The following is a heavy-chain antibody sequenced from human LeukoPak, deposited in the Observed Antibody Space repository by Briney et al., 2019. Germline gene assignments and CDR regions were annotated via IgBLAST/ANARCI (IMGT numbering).Heavy chain of an antibody. D-gene: IGHD3-10*01. CDR2: IYPGGSDI. CDR3: ARSDRRGFYYGMDV. Sequence: GESLKISFKGSGXSFTNYCIGWVRQKPGKGLEWMGIIYPGGSDIIYSPSFQGQVTISADKSIATAYLQWSSLKASDTAMYYCARSDRRGFYYGMDVWGQGTTVTVSS. J-gene: IGHJ6*02. CDR1: GXSFTNYC. V-gene: IGHV5-51*01.